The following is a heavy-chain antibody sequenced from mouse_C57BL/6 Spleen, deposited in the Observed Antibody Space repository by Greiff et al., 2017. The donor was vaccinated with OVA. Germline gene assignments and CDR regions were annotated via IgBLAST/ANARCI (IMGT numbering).Heavy chain of an antibody. J-gene: IGHJ4*01. D-gene: IGHD2-5*01. CDR3: ARRDSNYLYYAMDY. V-gene: IGHV1-39*01. CDR2: INPNYGTT. Sequence: EVQLQESGPELVKPGASVKISCKASGYSFTDYNMNWVKQSHGKSLEWIGEINPNYGTTSYNQKFKGKATLTVDKSSSTAYMQLNSLTSEDSAVYYCARRDSNYLYYAMDYWGQGTSVTVSS. CDR1: GYSFTDYN.